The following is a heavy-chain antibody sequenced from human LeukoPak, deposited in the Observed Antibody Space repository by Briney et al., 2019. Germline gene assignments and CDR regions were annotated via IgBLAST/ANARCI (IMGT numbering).Heavy chain of an antibody. J-gene: IGHJ4*02. D-gene: IGHD3-10*01. CDR3: ARGGYLGSGNYYDDY. Sequence: GGSLRLSCAASGFTFSTYDIHWVRQAPGKGLEWVAVIRYDGSDKFYADSVKSRFTVSRDNSKNTLYLQLNSLRAEDTAVYSRARGGYLGSGNYYDDYWGQGTLVTVSS. CDR1: GFTFSTYD. V-gene: IGHV3-33*01. CDR2: IRYDGSDK.